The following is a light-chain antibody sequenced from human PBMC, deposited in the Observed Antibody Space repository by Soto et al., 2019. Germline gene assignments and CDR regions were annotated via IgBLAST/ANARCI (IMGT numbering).Light chain of an antibody. V-gene: IGKV1-13*02. CDR1: QDIRGA. CDR3: QQFNSYPIT. J-gene: IGKJ5*01. CDR2: DVS. Sequence: AIQLTQSPSSLSASVGDRVTITCRASQDIRGALAWYQQKPGKAPKILIYDVSTLESGVPSRFSGSSSGTDFTLTIGSLQPVDFATYCCQQFNSYPITFGQGTRLEIK.